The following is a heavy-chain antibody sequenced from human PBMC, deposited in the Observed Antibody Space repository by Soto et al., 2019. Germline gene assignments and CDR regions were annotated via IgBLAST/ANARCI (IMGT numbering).Heavy chain of an antibody. CDR3: LTGSHAYFDY. V-gene: IGHV3-23*01. D-gene: IGHD3-16*01. Sequence: GGSLRLSCAASGITFKNIAMSWVRQAPGKGLEWVATIRGSGGRTDYADSVRGRFTISRDTSNNTVYLQLNSLRSEDTAFYYCLTGSHAYFDYWGQGTQVTVSS. CDR2: IRGSGGRT. J-gene: IGHJ4*02. CDR1: GITFKNIA.